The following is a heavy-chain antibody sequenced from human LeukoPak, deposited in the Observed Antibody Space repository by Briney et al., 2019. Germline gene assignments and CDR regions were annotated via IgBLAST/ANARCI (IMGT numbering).Heavy chain of an antibody. V-gene: IGHV3-21*01. CDR2: ISSSSTSM. CDR3: VIHPGALWLNKNFDY. Sequence: SGGSLRLSCAASGFTFSEYDMNWVRQAPGKGLEWVSSISSSSTSMNYADSLKGRFTISRDNAKSSLFLQMNSPRAEDTAVYYYVIHPGALWLNKNFDYWGQGTLVTVSS. D-gene: IGHD3-10*01. J-gene: IGHJ4*02. CDR1: GFTFSEYD.